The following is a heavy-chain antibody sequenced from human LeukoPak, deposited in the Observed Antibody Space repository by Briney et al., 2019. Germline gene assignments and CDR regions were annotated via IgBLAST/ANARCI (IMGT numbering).Heavy chain of an antibody. CDR2: IYYSGST. J-gene: IGHJ6*02. CDR3: ARGRPAAISDV. D-gene: IGHD2-2*01. CDR1: GGSISSGGYY. Sequence: SQTLSLTCTVSGGSISSGGYYWSWLRQHPGKGLEWIGYIYYSGSTYYNPSLKSRVTISVDTSKNQFSLKLSSVTAADTAVYYCARGRPAAISDVWGQGTTVTVSS. V-gene: IGHV4-31*03.